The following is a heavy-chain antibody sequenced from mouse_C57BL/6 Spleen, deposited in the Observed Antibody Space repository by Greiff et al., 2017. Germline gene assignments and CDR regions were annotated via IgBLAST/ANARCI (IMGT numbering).Heavy chain of an antibody. V-gene: IGHV5-6*01. J-gene: IGHJ3*01. CDR3: AREGDYSFAY. Sequence: EVQVVESGGDLVKPGGSLKLSCAASGFTFSSYGMSWVRQTPDKRLEWVATISSGGSYTYYPDSVKGRFTISRDNAKNTLYLQMSSLKSEDTAMYYCAREGDYSFAYWGQGTLVTVSA. D-gene: IGHD1-1*02. CDR1: GFTFSSYG. CDR2: ISSGGSYT.